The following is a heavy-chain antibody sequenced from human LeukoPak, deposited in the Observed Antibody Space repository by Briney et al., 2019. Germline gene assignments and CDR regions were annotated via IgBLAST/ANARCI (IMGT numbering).Heavy chain of an antibody. CDR2: IRYDGSNK. V-gene: IGHV3-30*02. Sequence: GGSLRLSCAASGFTFSSYGMHWVRQAPGKGLEWVAFIRYDGSNKYYADSVKGRFTISRDNSKNTMYLQMNSLRAEDTAVYYCARARENLVAAGTALSYWGQGTLVTVSS. CDR1: GFTFSSYG. D-gene: IGHD6-13*01. J-gene: IGHJ4*02. CDR3: ARARENLVAAGTALSY.